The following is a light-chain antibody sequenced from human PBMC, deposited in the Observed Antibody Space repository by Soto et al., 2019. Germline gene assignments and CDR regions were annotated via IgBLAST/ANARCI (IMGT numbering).Light chain of an antibody. Sequence: EILLTQSPGTLSLSPGERATLSCRASQSVSSSYLAWYQQKPGQAPRLLIYGASSRATGIPDRFSDSGSGTDFTLTISRLEPADFAVYFCHQYDSSLWTFGQGTKVDIK. V-gene: IGKV3-20*01. CDR1: QSVSSSY. J-gene: IGKJ1*01. CDR3: HQYDSSLWT. CDR2: GAS.